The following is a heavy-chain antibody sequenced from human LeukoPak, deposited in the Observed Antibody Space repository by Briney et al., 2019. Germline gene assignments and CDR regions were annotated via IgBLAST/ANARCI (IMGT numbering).Heavy chain of an antibody. J-gene: IGHJ6*03. CDR1: GFSFSSYW. Sequence: PGGSLRLSCAASGFSFSSYWMSWVRQAPGKGPEWVANIKQDGSEKYSVDSVKGRFTISRDNAKNSVFLQMSSLRAEDTALYYCARLSAYYYGSYFYYYMDVWGRGTTVTVSS. D-gene: IGHD3-10*01. CDR2: IKQDGSEK. CDR3: ARLSAYYYGSYFYYYMDV. V-gene: IGHV3-7*01.